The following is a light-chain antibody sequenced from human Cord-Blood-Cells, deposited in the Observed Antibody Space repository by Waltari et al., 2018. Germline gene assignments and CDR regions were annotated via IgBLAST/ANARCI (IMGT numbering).Light chain of an antibody. CDR3: QQYGSSPYT. CDR2: GAS. J-gene: IGKJ2*01. CDR1: QSVSSSY. Sequence: EIVLTQSPGTLSLSPGERATLSCRASQSVSSSYLAWYQQKPGQAPRLLIYGASSRDTGIPYRFSCSGSGTDFTLTISRLEPEDFAVYYCQQYGSSPYTFGQGTKLEIK. V-gene: IGKV3-20*01.